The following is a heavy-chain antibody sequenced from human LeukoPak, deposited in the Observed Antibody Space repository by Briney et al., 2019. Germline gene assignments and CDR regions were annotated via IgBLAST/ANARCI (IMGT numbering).Heavy chain of an antibody. CDR3: ARDPPGSSPPLDY. V-gene: IGHV3-21*01. D-gene: IGHD6-6*01. Sequence: GGSLRLSCAASGFTFSSYSMNWVRQAPGKGLEWVSSINSSSSYRNYADPVTRRFPISRDNAKTSLYLQMNRLRAEDTAVYYCARDPPGSSPPLDYWGQGTLVTVSS. J-gene: IGHJ4*02. CDR1: GFTFSSYS. CDR2: INSSSSYR.